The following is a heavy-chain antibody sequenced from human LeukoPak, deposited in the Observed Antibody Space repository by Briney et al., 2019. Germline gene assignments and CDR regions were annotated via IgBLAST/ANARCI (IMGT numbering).Heavy chain of an antibody. V-gene: IGHV4-31*03. CDR1: GYSVSSGRYY. D-gene: IGHD5-18*01. Sequence: SGTLPFTCFLSGYSVSSGRYYWIWIRQHPGKALEGIGYIHYIGGTFYNPPLKSRVTISLDTSRNQFSLELKSVTAADTAVYYCALRGYSYGTGWFDPWGQGTLVTVSS. CDR2: IHYIGGT. CDR3: ALRGYSYGTGWFDP. J-gene: IGHJ5*02.